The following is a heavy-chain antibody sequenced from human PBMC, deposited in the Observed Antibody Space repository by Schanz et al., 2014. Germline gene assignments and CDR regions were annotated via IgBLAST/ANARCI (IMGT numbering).Heavy chain of an antibody. V-gene: IGHV3-48*01. CDR2: IATSSSTR. CDR3: ASGVHVSSLQKGLQF. Sequence: EVQLVESGGGFVQPGGSLGLSCAASGFTFSSYAMSWVRQAPGKGLEWLSYIATSSSTRHYADSVKGRVTISRDNAKNSVSLQMRRLRVEDTAVYYCASGVHVSSLQKGLQFWGRGTLVIVSS. J-gene: IGHJ1*01. D-gene: IGHD3-10*01. CDR1: GFTFSSYA.